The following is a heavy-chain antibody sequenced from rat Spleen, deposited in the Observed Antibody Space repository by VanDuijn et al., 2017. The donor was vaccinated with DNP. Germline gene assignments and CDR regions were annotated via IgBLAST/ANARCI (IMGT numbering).Heavy chain of an antibody. J-gene: IGHJ2*01. CDR2: ISTSGGST. Sequence: EVQLVESGGGLVQPGRSMKLSCAASGFTFSSFPMAWVRQAPTKGLEWVATISTSGGSTYYRDSVKGRFTISRDNAKSTLYLQMNSLRSEDTATYYCTRGGDYWGQGVMVTVSS. D-gene: IGHD1-11*01. V-gene: IGHV5-46*01. CDR1: GFTFSSFP. CDR3: TRGGDY.